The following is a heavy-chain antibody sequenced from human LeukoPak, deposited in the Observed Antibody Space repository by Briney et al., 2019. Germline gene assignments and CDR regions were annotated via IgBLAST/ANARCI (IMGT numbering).Heavy chain of an antibody. J-gene: IGHJ5*02. V-gene: IGHV4-61*02. CDR1: GGSVSSGSYY. Sequence: PSQTLSLTCTVSGGSVSSGSYYWSWIRQPAGKGLEWIGRIYTSGSTNYNPSLKSRVTISLDTSKNQFSLNLSSVTAADTAVYYCARDPLGLAGYCSSTSCYTMGALDPWGQGTLVTVSS. CDR3: ARDPLGLAGYCSSTSCYTMGALDP. CDR2: IYTSGST. D-gene: IGHD2-2*02.